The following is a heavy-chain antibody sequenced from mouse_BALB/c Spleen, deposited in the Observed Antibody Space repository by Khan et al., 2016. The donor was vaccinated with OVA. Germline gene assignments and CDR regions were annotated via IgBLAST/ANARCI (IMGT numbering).Heavy chain of an antibody. CDR2: IRLKSNNYAT. CDR3: TPWDY. V-gene: IGHV6-6*02. Sequence: EVQLVESGGGLVQPGGSMKLSCVASGFTFSNYWMNWVRPSPEKGLEWVAEIRLKSNNYATHYAESVKGRFTISRDDSKSSVYLQLNKLRAEDSGIYSCTPWDYWCQGTTPTVSS. CDR1: GFTFSNYW. J-gene: IGHJ2*01.